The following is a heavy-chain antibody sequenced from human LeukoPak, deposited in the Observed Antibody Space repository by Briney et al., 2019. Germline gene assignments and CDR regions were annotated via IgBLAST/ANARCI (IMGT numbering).Heavy chain of an antibody. D-gene: IGHD3-22*01. CDR2: IYYSGST. J-gene: IGHJ4*02. Sequence: SKTLSLTCTVSGGSISSSSHYWGWIRQPPGKGLEWIGSIYYSGSTYYNPSLKSRVTISVDTSKNQFSLKLSSVTAADTAGYYCAREPAFDYYDSSGYGPPWDYWGQGTLVTVSS. CDR3: AREPAFDYYDSSGYGPPWDY. V-gene: IGHV4-39*07. CDR1: GGSISSSSHY.